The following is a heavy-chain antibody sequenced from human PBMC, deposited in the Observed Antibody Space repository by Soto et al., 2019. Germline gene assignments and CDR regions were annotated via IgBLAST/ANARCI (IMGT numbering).Heavy chain of an antibody. V-gene: IGHV3-66*01. J-gene: IGHJ4*02. CDR1: GFTVSTNY. CDR2: IYSGGSK. Sequence: GGSLRLSFAASGFTVSTNYMSWVRQAPGKGLEWVAVIYSGGSKYYANSVKGRITISRDSSKNTVYLQMNSLRAEDTAVYYCARDLALGSSDYWGQGTLVTVSS. CDR3: ARDLALGSSDY. D-gene: IGHD3-3*02.